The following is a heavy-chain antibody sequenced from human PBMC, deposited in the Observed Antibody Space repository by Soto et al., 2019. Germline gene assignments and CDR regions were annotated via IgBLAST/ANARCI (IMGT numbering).Heavy chain of an antibody. CDR3: TTHLGYCSSTSCYADYYFDY. CDR1: GFTFSNAW. D-gene: IGHD2-2*01. Sequence: GGSLRLSCAASGFTFSNAWMSWVRQAPGKGLEWVGRIKSKTDGGTTDYAAPVKGRFTISRDDSKNTRYLQMTSLKTEDTAVYYCTTHLGYCSSTSCYADYYFDYWGQGTLVTVSS. CDR2: IKSKTDGGTT. V-gene: IGHV3-15*01. J-gene: IGHJ4*02.